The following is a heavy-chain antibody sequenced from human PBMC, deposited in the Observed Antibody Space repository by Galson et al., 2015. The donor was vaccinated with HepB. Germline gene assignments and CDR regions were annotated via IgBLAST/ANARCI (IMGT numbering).Heavy chain of an antibody. V-gene: IGHV2-5*01. Sequence: PALVKPTQTLTLTCTFSGFSLSTSGVGVGWIRQPPGKALEWLALIYWNDDKRYSPSLKSRLTITKDTSKNQVVLTMTNMDPVDTATYYCAHTRLELAHYYYYGMDVWGQGTTVTVSS. J-gene: IGHJ6*02. CDR2: IYWNDDK. CDR3: AHTRLELAHYYYYGMDV. CDR1: GFSLSTSGVG. D-gene: IGHD1-26*01.